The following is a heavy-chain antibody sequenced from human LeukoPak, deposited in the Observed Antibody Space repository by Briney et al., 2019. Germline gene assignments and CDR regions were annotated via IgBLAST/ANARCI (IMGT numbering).Heavy chain of an antibody. CDR1: GYTFTSYD. J-gene: IGHJ3*02. D-gene: IGHD3-22*01. CDR3: ARGSGYYYDSSGYHDAFDI. Sequence: ASVKVSCKASGYTFTSYDINWVRPATGQGLEWMGWMNPNSGNTGYAQKFQGRVTMTRNTSTSTAYMELSSLRSEDTAVYYCARGSGYYYDSSGYHDAFDIWGQGTMVTVSS. CDR2: MNPNSGNT. V-gene: IGHV1-8*01.